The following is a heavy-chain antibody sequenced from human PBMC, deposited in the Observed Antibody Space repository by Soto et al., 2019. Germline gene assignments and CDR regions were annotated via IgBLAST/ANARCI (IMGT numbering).Heavy chain of an antibody. D-gene: IGHD3-3*01. CDR1: GYTFTSYY. V-gene: IGHV1-46*01. Sequence: AASVKVSCKASGYTFTSYYMHWVRQAPGQGLEWMGIINPSGGSTSYAQKFQGRVTMTRDTSTSTVYMELSSLRSEDTAVYYCARDRAYYDFWSGYSNYYYYYGMDVWGQGTTVTVSS. J-gene: IGHJ6*02. CDR3: ARDRAYYDFWSGYSNYYYYYGMDV. CDR2: INPSGGST.